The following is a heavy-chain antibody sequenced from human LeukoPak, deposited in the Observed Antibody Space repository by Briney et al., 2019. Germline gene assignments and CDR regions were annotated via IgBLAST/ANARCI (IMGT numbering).Heavy chain of an antibody. V-gene: IGHV3-21*01. J-gene: IGHJ4*02. D-gene: IGHD2-2*01. CDR1: GFTFSSYS. Sequence: GGSLRLSCAASGFTFSSYSMNWVRQAPGKGLEWVSSISSSSSYIYYADSVKGRFTISRDNAKNSLYLQMNSLRAEDTAVYYCARTVGVGYCSSTSCFRHYFDYWGQGTLVTVSS. CDR2: ISSSSSYI. CDR3: ARTVGVGYCSSTSCFRHYFDY.